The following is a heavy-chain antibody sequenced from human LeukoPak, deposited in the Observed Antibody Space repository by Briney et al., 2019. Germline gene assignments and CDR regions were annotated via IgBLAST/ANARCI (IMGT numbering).Heavy chain of an antibody. CDR3: AKELSTGSGGACGGACYWARPFDY. V-gene: IGHV3-23*01. D-gene: IGHD2-21*02. J-gene: IGHJ4*02. CDR2: IGANGGTT. CDR1: GFTLHTYA. Sequence: GGSLTPSCSASGFTLHTYAMSWVRQTPGKGLEWVSAIGANGGTTFYADSVTGRFTISRDNSKSTLYLQMNSLRAEDTAVYYCAKELSTGSGGACGGACYWARPFDYWGQGILVTVSS.